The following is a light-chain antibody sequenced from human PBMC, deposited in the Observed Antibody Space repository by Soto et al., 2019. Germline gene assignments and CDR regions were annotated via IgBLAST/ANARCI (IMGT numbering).Light chain of an antibody. CDR2: DAS. J-gene: IGKJ4*01. CDR3: QQRSNWPQV. CDR1: QSVSSY. Sequence: EIVLTQSPGTLSLSPGERATLSCRASQSVSSYLAWYQQKPGQAPRLLIYDASNRATGIPARFSGSGSGTDFTLTISSLEPEDFAVYYCQQRSNWPQVFGGGTKV. V-gene: IGKV3-11*01.